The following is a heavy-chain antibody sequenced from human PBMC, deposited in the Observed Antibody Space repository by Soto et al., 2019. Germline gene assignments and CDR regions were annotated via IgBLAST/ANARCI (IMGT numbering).Heavy chain of an antibody. CDR3: ASHSHIVAPRAYYYGMDV. J-gene: IGHJ6*02. V-gene: IGHV1-69*06. CDR1: GGTFSSYA. D-gene: IGHD5-12*01. Sequence: QVQLVQSGAEVKKPGSSVKVSCKASGGTFSSYAISWVRQAPGQGLEWMGGIIPIFGTANYAQKFQGRVTIIADKSTSTAYMELSTLRSEYTAVYYCASHSHIVAPRAYYYGMDVWGQGTTVTVSS. CDR2: IIPIFGTA.